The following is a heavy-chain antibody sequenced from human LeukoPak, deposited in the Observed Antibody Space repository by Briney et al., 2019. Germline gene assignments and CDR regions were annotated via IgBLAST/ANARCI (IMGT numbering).Heavy chain of an antibody. J-gene: IGHJ4*02. CDR1: RFTFTSYW. D-gene: IGHD1-1*01. V-gene: IGHV3-7*01. CDR2: IKQDGSDK. CDR3: AKDFGYKSDY. Sequence: GGSLRLSCAASRFTFTSYWMSWVRQAPGKGLEWVANIKQDGSDKYYEDSVKGRFTISRDNAKNSVYLQMNSLRAEDTAMYYCAKDFGYKSDYWGQGTLVTVSS.